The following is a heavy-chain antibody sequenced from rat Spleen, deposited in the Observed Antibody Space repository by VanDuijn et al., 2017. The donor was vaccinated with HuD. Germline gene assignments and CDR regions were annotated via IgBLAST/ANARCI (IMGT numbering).Heavy chain of an antibody. Sequence: QVQLKESGPGLVQPSQTLSLTCTVSGFSLTTYAVIWVRRPPGKGLEWLGKMWYDGDTAYDSALKSRLSITRDTSKNQVFLKMNSLQTDDTGTYYCTRDRYFFEYWGQGTLVTVSS. J-gene: IGHJ3*01. CDR2: MWYDGDT. CDR3: TRDRYFFEY. D-gene: IGHD2-5*01. CDR1: GFSLTTYA. V-gene: IGHV2-63*01.